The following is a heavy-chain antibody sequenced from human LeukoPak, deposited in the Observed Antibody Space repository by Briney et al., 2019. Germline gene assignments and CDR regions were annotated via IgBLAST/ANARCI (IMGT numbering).Heavy chain of an antibody. V-gene: IGHV1-2*02. CDR2: INPNSGGT. D-gene: IGHD2-2*02. J-gene: IGHJ4*02. Sequence: ASVKVSCKASGYTFTGYYMHWVRQAPGQGLEWMGWINPNSGGTNYAQKFQGRVTMTRDTSISTAYMELSRLRSDDTAVYYCARGPYCSSTSCYIYFDYWGQGTLVTVSS. CDR1: GYTFTGYY. CDR3: ARGPYCSSTSCYIYFDY.